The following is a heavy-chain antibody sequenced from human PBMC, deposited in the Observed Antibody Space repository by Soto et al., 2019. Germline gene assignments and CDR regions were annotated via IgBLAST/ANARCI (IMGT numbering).Heavy chain of an antibody. CDR2: ISSSSSTR. J-gene: IGHJ6*02. D-gene: IGHD3-22*01. V-gene: IGHV3-48*02. CDR3: ARPSVYYDTSGYYGAFYYYGMDV. Sequence: GGSLRLSCAASGFTFSDYDMNWVRQAPGKGLEWISYISSSSSTRYYADSVKGRFTISRDNAENLLFLQMNSLRDDDTAVYYCARPSVYYDTSGYYGAFYYYGMDVWGQGTRVTVSS. CDR1: GFTFSDYD.